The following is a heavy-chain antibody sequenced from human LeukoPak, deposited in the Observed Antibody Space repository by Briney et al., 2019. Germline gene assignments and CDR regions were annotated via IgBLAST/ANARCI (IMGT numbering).Heavy chain of an antibody. CDR1: GFTFSSYG. Sequence: PGGSLRLSCAASGFTFSSYGMHWVRQAPGKGLEWVAVISYDGSNKYYADSVKGRFAISRDNSKNTLYLQMNSLRAEDTSVYYCANDRHYQSNVLDYWGQGTLVTVSS. J-gene: IGHJ4*02. V-gene: IGHV3-30*18. CDR2: ISYDGSNK. D-gene: IGHD3-22*01. CDR3: ANDRHYQSNVLDY.